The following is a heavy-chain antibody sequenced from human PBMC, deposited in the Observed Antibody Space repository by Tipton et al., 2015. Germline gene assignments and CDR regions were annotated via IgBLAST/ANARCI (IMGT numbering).Heavy chain of an antibody. J-gene: IGHJ4*02. CDR3: AKHMDSGTSPWDY. Sequence: TLSLTCTVSGGSVTSGSYYWSWIRQPPGKGLERNGSISHSGNTYYNPSLKSRVSMSVDTSKNQISLTLTSVTAADTAVYYCAKHMDSGTSPWDYWSQGTLVTVSS. CDR1: GGSVTSGSYY. V-gene: IGHV4-39*07. CDR2: ISHSGNT. D-gene: IGHD3-10*01.